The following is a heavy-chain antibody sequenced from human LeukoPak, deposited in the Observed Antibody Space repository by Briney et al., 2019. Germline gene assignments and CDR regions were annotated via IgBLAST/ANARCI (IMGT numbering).Heavy chain of an antibody. J-gene: IGHJ4*02. CDR3: ARARGSYDY. D-gene: IGHD5-12*01. CDR2: ISSNGGST. Sequence: PGGSLRLSCAASGFTFSSYAMHWVRQAPGKGLEYVSAISSNGGSTYYANSVKGRFTISRDNSKNTLYLQMGSLRAEDVAVYYCARARGSYDYWGQGTLVTVSS. V-gene: IGHV3-64*01. CDR1: GFTFSSYA.